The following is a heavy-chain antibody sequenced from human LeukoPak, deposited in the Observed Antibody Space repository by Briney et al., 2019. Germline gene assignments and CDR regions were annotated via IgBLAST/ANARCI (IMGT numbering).Heavy chain of an antibody. CDR3: AKGYSVSPGSYFDY. D-gene: IGHD3-10*01. Sequence: GGSLRLSCAASGFTFSSYAMTWVRQAPGKGLEWVSTVSGGGGSTYYADSVKGRFTISRDNSQNTLYLQMDSLRAEDTAVYFCAKGYSVSPGSYFDYWGQGTLVTVSS. CDR1: GFTFSSYA. V-gene: IGHV3-23*01. J-gene: IGHJ4*02. CDR2: VSGGGGST.